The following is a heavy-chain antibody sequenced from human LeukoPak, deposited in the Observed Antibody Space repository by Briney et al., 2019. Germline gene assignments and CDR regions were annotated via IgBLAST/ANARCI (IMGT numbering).Heavy chain of an antibody. D-gene: IGHD3-22*01. CDR2: IYLGDSDT. CDR1: GYSFTNYW. CDR3: ARQIYYDSSGYGFHGAFDI. J-gene: IGHJ3*02. V-gene: IGHV5-51*01. Sequence: GESLKISCKVSGYSFTNYWIGWVRQMPGKGLEWMVIIYLGDSDTRYSPSFQGQVTISADKSIITAYLQWSSLRASDTAMYYCARQIYYDSSGYGFHGAFDIWGQGTMVTVSS.